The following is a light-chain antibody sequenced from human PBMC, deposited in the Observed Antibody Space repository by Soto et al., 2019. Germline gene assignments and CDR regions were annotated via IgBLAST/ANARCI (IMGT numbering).Light chain of an antibody. CDR2: CAA. J-gene: IGKJ5*01. Sequence: EIVLTQSPVTLCWSRGERATLSCRASQRVRSHLAWYQQKPGRSPRLLIDCAATMATGIPARFSASESGTDFRLNIRSLKSEDFAAYYCQQYNTWPPITFGQGTRVQI. CDR1: QRVRSH. V-gene: IGKV3-15*01. CDR3: QQYNTWPPIT.